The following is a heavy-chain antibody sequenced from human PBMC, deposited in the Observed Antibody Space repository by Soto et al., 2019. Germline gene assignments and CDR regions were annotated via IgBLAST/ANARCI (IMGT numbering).Heavy chain of an antibody. CDR1: GFTFSRHG. J-gene: IGHJ2*01. CDR2: IWYDGTIK. CDR3: ARDTPGGYLYLDL. Sequence: QVKLVESGGGVVQSGRSLRLSCAASGFTFSRHGMHWVRQAPGKGLEWVALIWYDGTIKYYGDSVKGRFTISRDNSTNTLYLQMNSLRAEDTAVYYCARDTPGGYLYLDLWGRGALVTVSS. V-gene: IGHV3-33*01. D-gene: IGHD3-16*01.